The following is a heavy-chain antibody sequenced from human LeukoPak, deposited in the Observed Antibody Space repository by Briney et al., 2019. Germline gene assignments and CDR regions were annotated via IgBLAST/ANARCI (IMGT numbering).Heavy chain of an antibody. CDR1: GFTFSSYA. J-gene: IGHJ6*02. CDR3: ARGVEVPLGYYYYYGMDV. V-gene: IGHV3-23*01. D-gene: IGHD1-1*01. Sequence: QPGGSLRLSCAASGFTFSSYAMSWVRQAPGKGLEWVSAISGSGGGTYYADSVKGRFTISRDNSKNTLYLQMNSLRAEDTAVYYCARGVEVPLGYYYYYGMDVWGQGTTVTVSS. CDR2: ISGSGGGT.